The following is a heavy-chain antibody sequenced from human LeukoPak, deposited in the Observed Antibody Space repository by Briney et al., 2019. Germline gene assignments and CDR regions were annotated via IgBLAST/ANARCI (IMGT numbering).Heavy chain of an antibody. CDR1: GYTFTGYY. CDR3: ARDYDILTGYGY. Sequence: ASVKVSCKASGYTFTGYYMHWVRQAPGQGLEWMGWINPNSGGTNYAQKFQGRVTMTRETSISTAYMELSRLRSDDTAVYYCARDYDILTGYGYWGQGTLVTVSS. D-gene: IGHD3-9*01. CDR2: INPNSGGT. J-gene: IGHJ4*02. V-gene: IGHV1-2*02.